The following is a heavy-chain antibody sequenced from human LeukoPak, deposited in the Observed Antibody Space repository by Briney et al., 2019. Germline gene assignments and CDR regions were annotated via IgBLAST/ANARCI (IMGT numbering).Heavy chain of an antibody. V-gene: IGHV4-39*07. D-gene: IGHD2-2*01. CDR2: IYYSGST. CDR1: GGSISSSSYY. CDR3: ARCLIVVVPAESNWFDP. J-gene: IGHJ5*02. Sequence: SETLSLTCTVSGGSISSSSYYWGWIRQPPGKGLDWIGTIYYSGSTYYNPSLKSRVTISVDTSKNHFSLKLSSVTAADTAVYYCARCLIVVVPAESNWFDPWGQGTLVTVSS.